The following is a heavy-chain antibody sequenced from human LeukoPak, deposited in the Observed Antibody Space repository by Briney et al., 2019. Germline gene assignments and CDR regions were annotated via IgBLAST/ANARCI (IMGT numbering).Heavy chain of an antibody. J-gene: IGHJ6*03. V-gene: IGHV4-59*01. CDR3: ARTAEGGYIYNYSYYYYLDV. CDR2: TYYSGST. Sequence: SGALSLTCTVSLGSISSYYWCWIRPPPGQGLEWVGYTYYSGSTNYNPTLKSRISISVDTSKNHFPLKRSSVTAADTAVYYCARTAEGGYIYNYSYYYYLDVWGKGTTVTISS. D-gene: IGHD5-18*01. CDR1: LGSISSYY.